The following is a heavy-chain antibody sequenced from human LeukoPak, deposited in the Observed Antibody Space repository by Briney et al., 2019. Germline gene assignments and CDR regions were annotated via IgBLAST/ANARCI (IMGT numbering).Heavy chain of an antibody. CDR1: GGTFSSYA. D-gene: IGHD2-2*01. CDR2: IIPIFGTA. Sequence: SVKVSCKASGGTFSSYAISWVRQAPGQGLEWMGGIIPIFGTANYAQKFQGRVTITTDESTSTAYMELSSLRSEDTAVYYCARCPTHHCSSTSCYLAFDYWGRGTLVTVSS. CDR3: ARCPTHHCSSTSCYLAFDY. J-gene: IGHJ4*02. V-gene: IGHV1-69*05.